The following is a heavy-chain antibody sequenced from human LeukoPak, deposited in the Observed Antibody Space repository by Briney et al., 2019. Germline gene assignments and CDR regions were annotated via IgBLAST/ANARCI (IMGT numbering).Heavy chain of an antibody. Sequence: VNWVRQAPGKGLEWVSSISVRSNYRYYADSVRGRFTISRDDARDSLFLQMNSLRAEDTAVYFCVRLRRNNDRSGYYYYYDYWGRGTLVTVSS. V-gene: IGHV3-21*01. D-gene: IGHD3-22*01. CDR3: VRLRRNNDRSGYYYYYDY. J-gene: IGHJ4*02. CDR2: ISVRSNYR.